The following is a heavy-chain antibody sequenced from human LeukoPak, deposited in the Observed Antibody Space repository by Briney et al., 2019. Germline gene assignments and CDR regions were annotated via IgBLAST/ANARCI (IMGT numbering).Heavy chain of an antibody. D-gene: IGHD3-22*01. CDR1: GFSFHYYW. V-gene: IGHV3-74*01. Sequence: PGGSLRLSCAASGFSFHYYWMHWVREAPGKGLEWVSRIDTDGKNSEHAVSVKGRFIIPRDNAKNTLYLQVNSLRVEDTAVYYCAREPIVAIRTFWFDPWGQGTLVTVS. CDR2: IDTDGKNS. CDR3: AREPIVAIRTFWFDP. J-gene: IGHJ5*02.